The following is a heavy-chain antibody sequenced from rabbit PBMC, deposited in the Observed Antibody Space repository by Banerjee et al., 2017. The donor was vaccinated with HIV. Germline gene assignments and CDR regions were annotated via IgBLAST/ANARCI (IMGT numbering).Heavy chain of an antibody. D-gene: IGHD4-1*01. CDR1: GFSFSNKYV. CDR2: INSSSRNV. CDR3: ARDLAGAIGWDFNL. J-gene: IGHJ4*01. V-gene: IGHV1S45*01. Sequence: QEQLVESGGDLVKPGASLTLTCTASGFSFSNKYVMCWVRQAPGKGLEWIGCINSSSRNVVYASWAKGRFTISKTSSTTVTLQMTSLTAADTATYFCARDLAGAIGWDFNLWGQGTLVTVS.